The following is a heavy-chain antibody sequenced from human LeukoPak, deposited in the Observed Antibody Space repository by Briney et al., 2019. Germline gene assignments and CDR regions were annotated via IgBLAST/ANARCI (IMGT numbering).Heavy chain of an antibody. CDR3: ARRDDAFDI. CDR1: GGSISSYY. J-gene: IGHJ3*02. V-gene: IGHV4-59*01. CDR2: IYYSGST. Sequence: SETLSLTCTVSGGSISSYYWSWIRQPPGKGLDWIGYIYYSGSTNYNPSLKSRVTISVDTSKNQFSLKLSSVTAADTAVYYCARRDDAFDIWGQGTMVTVSS.